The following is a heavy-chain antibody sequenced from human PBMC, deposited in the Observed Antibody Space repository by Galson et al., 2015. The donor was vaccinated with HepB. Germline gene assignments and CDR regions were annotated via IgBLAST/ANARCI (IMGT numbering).Heavy chain of an antibody. CDR2: IKQDGSEK. D-gene: IGHD6-19*01. Sequence: SLRLSCAASGFTFSSYWMRWVRQAPGKGLEWVANIKQDGSEKYYVDSVKGRFTISRDNAKNSLYLQMNSLRAEDTAVYYCALSGRYSSGWYFPDYWGQGTLVTVSS. CDR1: GFTFSSYW. CDR3: ALSGRYSSGWYFPDY. V-gene: IGHV3-7*03. J-gene: IGHJ4*02.